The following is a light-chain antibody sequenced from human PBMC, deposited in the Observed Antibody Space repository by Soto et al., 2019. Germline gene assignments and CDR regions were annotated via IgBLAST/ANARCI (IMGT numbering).Light chain of an antibody. Sequence: DIQMTQSPSSLSASVGDRVTITCRTSQSIDNYLNWYQQKPGKAPKLLMYAASTLQSGVPSRFSGSGSETDFTLTSSSLQPEDLATYYCQQSYTTLFTCGPGTKVDLK. CDR1: QSIDNY. CDR2: AAS. CDR3: QQSYTTLFT. V-gene: IGKV1-39*01. J-gene: IGKJ3*01.